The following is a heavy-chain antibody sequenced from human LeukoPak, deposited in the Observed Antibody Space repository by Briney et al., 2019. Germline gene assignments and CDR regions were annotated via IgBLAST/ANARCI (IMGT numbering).Heavy chain of an antibody. CDR1: GGPFSPYY. Sequence: PSETLSLTCAVYGGPFSPYYWSWIRQPPGKGLGWIGEINHSGSTNYNPSLKSRVTISVDTSKNQFSLRLSSVTAADTAVYYCARSGFYCGGDCYVDYWGQGTLVTVSS. CDR2: INHSGST. V-gene: IGHV4-34*01. J-gene: IGHJ4*02. D-gene: IGHD2-21*02. CDR3: ARSGFYCGGDCYVDY.